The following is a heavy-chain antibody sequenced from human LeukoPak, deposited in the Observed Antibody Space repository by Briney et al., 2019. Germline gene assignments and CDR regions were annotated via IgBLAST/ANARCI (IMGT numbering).Heavy chain of an antibody. V-gene: IGHV4-34*01. CDR1: GGSFSGYY. CDR2: INHSGST. J-gene: IGHJ3*02. CDR3: ARVGQWAFDI. D-gene: IGHD2-8*01. Sequence: PSETLSLTCAVYGGSFSGYYWSWIRQPPGKGLEWIGEINHSGSTNYNPSLKSRVTISVDTSKNQFSLKLSSVTAADTAVYYCARVGQWAFDIWGQGTMVTVSS.